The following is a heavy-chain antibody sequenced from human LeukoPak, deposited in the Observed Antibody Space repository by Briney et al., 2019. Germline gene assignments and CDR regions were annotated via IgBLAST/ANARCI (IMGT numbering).Heavy chain of an antibody. CDR3: ARLLSRDHRTPVLNYYDSSGYYEDFDY. Sequence: ASVKVFCKASGYTFTSYYMHWVRQAPGQGLEWMGIINPSGGSTSYAQKFQGRVTMTRDTSTSTVYMELSSLRSEDTAVYYCARLLSRDHRTPVLNYYDSSGYYEDFDYWGQGTLVTVSS. CDR1: GYTFTSYY. D-gene: IGHD3-22*01. V-gene: IGHV1-46*01. J-gene: IGHJ4*02. CDR2: INPSGGST.